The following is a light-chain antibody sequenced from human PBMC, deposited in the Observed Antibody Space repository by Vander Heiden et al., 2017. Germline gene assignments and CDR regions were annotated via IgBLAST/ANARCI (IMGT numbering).Light chain of an antibody. CDR2: IDN. CDR1: SSNIGSNS. Sequence: QSVPTPPPSAAGTPGQRVTISCSGSSSNIGSNSVSWYQRPPGTAPKLLIYIDNQRPSGVPDRFSGSKSGTSASLAISGLQSEDEAEYFCAAWDDNLNGLYVFGTGTKVTVL. CDR3: AAWDDNLNGLYV. V-gene: IGLV1-44*01. J-gene: IGLJ1*01.